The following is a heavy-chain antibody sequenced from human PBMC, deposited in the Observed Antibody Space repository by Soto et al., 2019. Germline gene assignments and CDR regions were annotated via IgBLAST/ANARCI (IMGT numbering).Heavy chain of an antibody. CDR3: AKWHPLNP. CDR2: VHHSGNT. J-gene: IGHJ5*02. V-gene: IGHV4-4*02. Sequence: QVQVQESGPGLVKPSGTLSLTCSVSGVSISNTEWWHWVRQPPGKGLEWIGEVHHSGNTNYNPSLKSRVTMSVDKSKNQFLLMLRSVTAAYTAVYYCAKWHPLNPWGQGTLVTVSS. D-gene: IGHD2-8*01. CDR1: GVSISNTEW.